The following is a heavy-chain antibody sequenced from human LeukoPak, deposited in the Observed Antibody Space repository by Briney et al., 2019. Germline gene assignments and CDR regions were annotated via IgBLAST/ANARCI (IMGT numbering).Heavy chain of an antibody. V-gene: IGHV3-30*04. D-gene: IGHD2-15*01. CDR3: ARGRVVPATRLDY. J-gene: IGHJ4*02. CDR1: GFTFSNYA. CDR2: ISYDAKYK. Sequence: GRSLRLSCAASGFTFSNYAMHWVRQAPGKGLEWVAVISYDAKYKYYADSLKGRFTISRDNSNNTLYPQMNSLGSEDTAVYYCARGRVVPATRLDYWGRGTLVTVSS.